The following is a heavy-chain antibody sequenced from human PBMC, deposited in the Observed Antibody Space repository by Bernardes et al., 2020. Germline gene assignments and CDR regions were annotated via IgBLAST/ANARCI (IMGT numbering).Heavy chain of an antibody. CDR3: ARRGIRQYYYYYYYMDV. CDR2: INHSGNT. CDR1: GGSFGGYY. D-gene: IGHD3-16*01. V-gene: IGHV4-34*01. J-gene: IGHJ6*03. Sequence: SEPLSLTCAVYGGSFGGYYCSCIRQPPRRGLEWIGEINHSGNTNYNPSLKSRVTISVDTSKNQFSLKLSSVTAADTAVYYCARRGIRQYYYYYYYMDVWGKGTTVTVSS.